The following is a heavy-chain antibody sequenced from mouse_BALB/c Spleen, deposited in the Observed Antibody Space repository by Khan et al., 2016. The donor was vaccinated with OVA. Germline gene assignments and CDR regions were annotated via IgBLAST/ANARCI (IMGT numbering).Heavy chain of an antibody. CDR2: IDPFSGGT. V-gene: IGHV1S135*01. CDR1: GYSFTNYY. D-gene: IGHD2-2*01. J-gene: IGHJ3*01. CDR3: TRHGFVAWFTY. Sequence: EVQLQQSGPELMKPGASVKISCKASGYSFTNYYIHWVIQSHGKSLEWIGYIDPFSGGTTSNQKFKGKATLTVDKSSSTAYIHLSNLTSEDSAVYYCTRHGFVAWFTYWGQGTLVTVSA.